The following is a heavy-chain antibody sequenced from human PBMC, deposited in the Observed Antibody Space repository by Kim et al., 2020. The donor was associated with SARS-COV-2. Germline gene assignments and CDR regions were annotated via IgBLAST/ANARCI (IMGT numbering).Heavy chain of an antibody. CDR3: ARVSRITIFGVVSYYFDY. V-gene: IGHV4-59*13. CDR2: IYYSGST. CDR1: GGSISSYY. D-gene: IGHD3-3*01. Sequence: SETLSLTCTVSGGSISSYYWSWIRQPPGKGLEWIGYIYYSGSTNYNPSLKSRVTISVDTSKNQFSLKLSSVTAADTAVYYCARVSRITIFGVVSYYFDYWGQGTLVTVSS. J-gene: IGHJ4*02.